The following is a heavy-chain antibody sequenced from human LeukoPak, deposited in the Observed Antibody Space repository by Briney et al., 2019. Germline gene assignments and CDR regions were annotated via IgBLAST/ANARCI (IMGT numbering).Heavy chain of an antibody. CDR3: AKDAYSSGPNWFDP. J-gene: IGHJ5*02. Sequence: GGSLRLSCAASGFTFSSYGMHWVRQAPGKGLEWVAVISYDGSNKYYADSVKGRFTISRDNSKNTVFLQMNSLRPEDTAVYYCAKDAYSSGPNWFDPWGQGTLVTVSS. D-gene: IGHD6-19*01. CDR2: ISYDGSNK. V-gene: IGHV3-30*18. CDR1: GFTFSSYG.